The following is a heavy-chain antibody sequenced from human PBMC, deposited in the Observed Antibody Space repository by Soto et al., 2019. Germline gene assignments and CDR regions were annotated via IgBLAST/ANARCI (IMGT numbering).Heavy chain of an antibody. J-gene: IGHJ6*02. Sequence: GGSLRLSCAASGFTFSSYGMHWVRQAPGKGLEWVAVISYDGSNKYYADSVKGRFTISRDNSKNTLYLQMNSLRAEDTAVYYCAKDKAIVVVITGMDVWGQGTTVTVYS. CDR2: ISYDGSNK. D-gene: IGHD3-22*01. CDR1: GFTFSSYG. V-gene: IGHV3-30*18. CDR3: AKDKAIVVVITGMDV.